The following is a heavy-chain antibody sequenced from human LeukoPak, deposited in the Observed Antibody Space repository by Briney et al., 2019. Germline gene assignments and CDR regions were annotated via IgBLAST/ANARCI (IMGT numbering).Heavy chain of an antibody. V-gene: IGHV4-39*07. CDR3: AREITLTGYKYGLGFNY. CDR1: DGSVTSSSFY. Sequence: SETLSLTCTVSDGSVTSSSFYWGWIRQPPGKGLEWIGSIYNSGSTYYKPSLKSRVTISVDTSKNQFSLKLSSVTAADTAVYYCAREITLTGYKYGLGFNYWGQGTLVTVSS. J-gene: IGHJ4*02. CDR2: IYNSGST. D-gene: IGHD5-12*01.